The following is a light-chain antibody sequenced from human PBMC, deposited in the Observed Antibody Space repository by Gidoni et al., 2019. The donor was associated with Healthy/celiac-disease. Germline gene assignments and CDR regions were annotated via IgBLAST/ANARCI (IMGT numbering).Light chain of an antibody. CDR1: SSDVGGYNY. J-gene: IGLJ2*01. CDR2: DVS. Sequence: QSALTQPASVSGSPGPSITISCTGTSSDVGGYNYVSWYQHHPGKAPKLMIYDVSKRPSGVSNRFSGSKSGNTASLTISGLQAEDEADYYCSSYTSSSTSVVFGGGTKLTVL. V-gene: IGLV2-14*03. CDR3: SSYTSSSTSVV.